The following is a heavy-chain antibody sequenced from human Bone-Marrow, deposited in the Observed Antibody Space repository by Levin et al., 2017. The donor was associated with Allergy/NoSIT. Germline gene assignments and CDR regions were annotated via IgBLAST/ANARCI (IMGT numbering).Heavy chain of an antibody. D-gene: IGHD7-27*01. CDR3: ARERITGDFEY. J-gene: IGHJ4*02. CDR2: IFPYNGNT. CDR1: GYTFANYG. Sequence: GESLKISCRASGYTFANYGISWVRQAPGQGLEWMGWIFPYNGNTKFAEKIQGRVTMTTDTSTSTAYMELRSLRSDDTAVYYCARERITGDFEYWGEGTLVTVSS. V-gene: IGHV1-18*01.